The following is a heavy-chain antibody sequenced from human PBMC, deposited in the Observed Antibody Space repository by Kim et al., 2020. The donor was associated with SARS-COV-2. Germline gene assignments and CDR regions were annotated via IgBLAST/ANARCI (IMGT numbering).Heavy chain of an antibody. J-gene: IGHJ6*02. CDR3: AKAGFCTSVNCPNYYGMDV. Sequence: GGSLRLSCAASGFTFSNYAMNWVRQAPGKGLEWVSTISGDTGSTYHADSVKGRFTISRDNSKNTLFLQMNSLRAEDTAVYYCAKAGFCTSVNCPNYYGMDVWGQGTTVTVSS. CDR1: GFTFSNYA. V-gene: IGHV3-23*01. CDR2: ISGDTGST. D-gene: IGHD2-8*02.